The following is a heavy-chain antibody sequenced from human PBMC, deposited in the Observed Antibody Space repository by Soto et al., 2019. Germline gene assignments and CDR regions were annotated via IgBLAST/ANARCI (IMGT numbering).Heavy chain of an antibody. D-gene: IGHD6-6*01. CDR3: AREASVPSSGKFWFFDL. CDR1: GFTFSKHG. J-gene: IGHJ2*01. Sequence: EVQLLESGGGLVQPGGSLRLSCAGSGFTFSKHGMTWVRQAPGKGLEWVSSISGDGYTTYYADSVRGRFVISRDNYKETLSVRMDSLRADDTAVYYCAREASVPSSGKFWFFDLWGRGTPVTVSS. CDR2: ISGDGYTT. V-gene: IGHV3-23*01.